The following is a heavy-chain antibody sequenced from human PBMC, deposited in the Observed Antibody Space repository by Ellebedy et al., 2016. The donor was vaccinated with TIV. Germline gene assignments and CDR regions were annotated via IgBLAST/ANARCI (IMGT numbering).Heavy chain of an antibody. CDR3: AKQLVGGSVRVGFFDY. V-gene: IGHV3-23*01. J-gene: IGHJ4*02. D-gene: IGHD6-6*01. CDR2: ITGSGGST. CDR1: GFTFSSYA. Sequence: GESLKISXAASGFTFSSYAMSWVRQAPGKGLEWVSSITGSGGSTYYADSVKGRFTISRDNSKNTLYLQMNSLRADDTAVYYCAKQLVGGSVRVGFFDYWGQGTLVTVSS.